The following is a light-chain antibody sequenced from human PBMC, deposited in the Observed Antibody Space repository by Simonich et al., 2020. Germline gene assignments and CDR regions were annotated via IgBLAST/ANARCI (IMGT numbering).Light chain of an antibody. CDR1: QSLLHSNVYNY. V-gene: IGKV2-28*01. CDR3: MQALQTPLT. CDR2: LGS. Sequence: DIVMTQSPLSLPVTPGEPASISCRSSQSLLHSNVYNYLDWYLQKPGHSSQLLIYLGSNRASGVPDRFSGSGSGTDFTLKISRVEAEDVGVYYCMQALQTPLTFGGGTKVEIK. J-gene: IGKJ4*01.